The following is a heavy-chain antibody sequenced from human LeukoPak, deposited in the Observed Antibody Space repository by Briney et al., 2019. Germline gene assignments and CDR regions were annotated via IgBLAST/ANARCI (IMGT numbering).Heavy chain of an antibody. Sequence: GASVKVSCKASGGTFSSYAISWVRQAPGQGLEWMGGIIPIFGTANYAQKFQGRVTMTRNTSISTAYMELSSLRSEDTAVYYCARSYSSSWYEGFFDYWGQGTLVTVSS. CDR2: IIPIFGTA. J-gene: IGHJ4*02. CDR1: GGTFSSYA. CDR3: ARSYSSSWYEGFFDY. V-gene: IGHV1-69*05. D-gene: IGHD6-13*01.